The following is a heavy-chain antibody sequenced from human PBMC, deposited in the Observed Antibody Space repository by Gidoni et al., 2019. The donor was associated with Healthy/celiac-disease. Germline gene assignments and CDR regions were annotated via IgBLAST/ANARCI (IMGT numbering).Heavy chain of an antibody. D-gene: IGHD6-6*01. V-gene: IGHV3-23*01. Sequence: EVQLLESGGGLVQPGGSLRLSCAASGFTFSSYAMSWVRQAPGKGLEWVSAISGSGGSTYYADSVKGRFTISRDNSKNTLYLQMNSLRAEDTAVYYCAKDWADLSSSSPAGSFFDYWGQGTLVTVSS. CDR2: ISGSGGST. J-gene: IGHJ4*02. CDR1: GFTFSSYA. CDR3: AKDWADLSSSSPAGSFFDY.